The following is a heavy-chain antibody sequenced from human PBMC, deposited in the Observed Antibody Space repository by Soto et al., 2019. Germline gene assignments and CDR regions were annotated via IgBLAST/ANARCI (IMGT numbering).Heavy chain of an antibody. CDR2: IWYDGSNK. J-gene: IGHJ6*02. V-gene: IGHV3-33*01. Sequence: HPGGSLRLSXAASGFTFSSYGMHWVRQAPGQGLEWVAVIWYDGSNKYYADSVKGRFTISRDNSKNTLYLQMNSLRAEDTAVYYCARGRGYSSLRRGRYYYYGMDVWGQGTTVTVSS. CDR3: ARGRGYSSLRRGRYYYYGMDV. D-gene: IGHD6-13*01. CDR1: GFTFSSYG.